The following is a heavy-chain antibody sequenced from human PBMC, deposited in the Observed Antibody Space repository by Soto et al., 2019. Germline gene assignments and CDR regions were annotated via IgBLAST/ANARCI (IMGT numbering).Heavy chain of an antibody. Sequence: GGSLRLSCAASGFTFSSYWMSWVRQAPGKGLEWVANIKQDGSEKYYVDSVKGRFTISRDNAKNSLYLQMNSLRAEDTAVYYCARERSIAARPEGYYYYGMDVWGQGTTVTVSS. V-gene: IGHV3-7*05. CDR1: GFTFSSYW. CDR2: IKQDGSEK. D-gene: IGHD6-6*01. CDR3: ARERSIAARPEGYYYYGMDV. J-gene: IGHJ6*02.